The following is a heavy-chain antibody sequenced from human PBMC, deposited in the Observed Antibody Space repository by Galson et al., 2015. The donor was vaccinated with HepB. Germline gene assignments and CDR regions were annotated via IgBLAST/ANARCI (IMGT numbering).Heavy chain of an antibody. J-gene: IGHJ4*02. V-gene: IGHV3-21*01. D-gene: IGHD2-21*02. CDR2: ISSSSSYI. Sequence: SLRLSCAASGFTFSSYSMNWVRQAPGKGLEWVSSISSSSSYIYYADSVKGRFTISRDNAKNSLYLQMNSLRAEDTAVYYCARPRAGGFSHCGGDCYVFDYWGQGTLVTVSS. CDR3: ARPRAGGFSHCGGDCYVFDY. CDR1: GFTFSSYS.